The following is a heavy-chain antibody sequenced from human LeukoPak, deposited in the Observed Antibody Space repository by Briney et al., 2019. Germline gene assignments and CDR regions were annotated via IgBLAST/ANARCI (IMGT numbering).Heavy chain of an antibody. CDR3: ARSHSDWYVNTAGR. J-gene: IGHJ4*02. CDR1: GYTFTSYA. D-gene: IGHD6-19*01. CDR2: ISTNTGNP. V-gene: IGHV7-4-1*02. Sequence: ASVKVSCKSSGYTFTSYAMNWVRQAPGQGLEWMGWISTNTGNPTYAQGFTGRFVFSLDTSVSTAYLQISSLKAEDTAVYYCARSHSDWYVNTAGRWGQGTLVTVSS.